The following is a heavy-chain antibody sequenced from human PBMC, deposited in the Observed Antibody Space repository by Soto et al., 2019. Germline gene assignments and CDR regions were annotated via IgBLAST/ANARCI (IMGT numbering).Heavy chain of an antibody. CDR3: ARAGTGFRYCTSTSCKVIGPYFDY. D-gene: IGHD2-2*01. CDR1: GYTFTSYY. Sequence: ASVKVFCKASGYTFTSYYMHWVRQAPGQGLEWMGIINPSGGSTSYAQKFQGRVTMTRDTSTSTVYMELSSLRSEDTAVYYCARAGTGFRYCTSTSCKVIGPYFDYWGQGTLVTVSS. V-gene: IGHV1-46*01. CDR2: INPSGGST. J-gene: IGHJ4*02.